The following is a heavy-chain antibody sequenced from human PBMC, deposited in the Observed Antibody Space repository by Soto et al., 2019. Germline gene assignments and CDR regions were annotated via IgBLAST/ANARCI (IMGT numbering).Heavy chain of an antibody. D-gene: IGHD3-22*01. Sequence: SETLSLTCTVSGGSISSSSYYWGWIRQPPGKGLEWIGSIYYSGSTYYNPSLKSRVTISVDTSKNQFSLKLSSVTAADTAVYYCASAVGGYYYRKHAFDIWGQGTMVTVSS. V-gene: IGHV4-39*07. CDR3: ASAVGGYYYRKHAFDI. CDR2: IYYSGST. J-gene: IGHJ3*02. CDR1: GGSISSSSYY.